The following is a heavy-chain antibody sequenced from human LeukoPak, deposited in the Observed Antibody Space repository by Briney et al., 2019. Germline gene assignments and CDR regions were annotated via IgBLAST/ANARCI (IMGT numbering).Heavy chain of an antibody. Sequence: PSETLSLTCSVSGVSMTNDRWTWIRQAPGKGLEWIGYMSDSGQTNYNPSLRSRATASVDTSKSQCSLRLTSVTSADTAVYYCARITGYFDSGGSYYWGFFDYWGQGSLVTVSS. CDR3: ARITGYFDSGGSYYWGFFDY. J-gene: IGHJ4*02. V-gene: IGHV4-59*01. CDR1: GVSMTNDR. CDR2: MSDSGQT. D-gene: IGHD3-22*01.